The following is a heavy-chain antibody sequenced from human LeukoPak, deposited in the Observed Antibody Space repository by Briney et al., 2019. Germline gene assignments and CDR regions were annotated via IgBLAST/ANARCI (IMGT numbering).Heavy chain of an antibody. J-gene: IGHJ4*02. D-gene: IGHD3-3*01. CDR3: AKGPGMEWILSLDY. CDR1: GFTFSSYA. Sequence: GGSLRLSCAASGFTFSSYAMSWVRQAPGKGLEWVSFISGSAGSTYYANSVKGRFTISRDNSKNTLYLQMNSLRAEDTAVYYCAKGPGMEWILSLDYWGQGILVTVSS. CDR2: ISGSAGST. V-gene: IGHV3-23*01.